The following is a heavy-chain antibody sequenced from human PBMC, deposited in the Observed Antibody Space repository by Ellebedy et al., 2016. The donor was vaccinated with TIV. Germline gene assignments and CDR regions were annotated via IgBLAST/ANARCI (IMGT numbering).Heavy chain of an antibody. CDR3: VKAWGD. CDR1: GGTFSSYA. Sequence: AASVKVSCKASGGTFSSYAMHWVRQAPGKGLEYISAIVSNGDSTYYANSVKGRFIISRDNSKNTLYLQMSSLRLEDTAVYYCVKAWGDWGQGTLVTVSS. J-gene: IGHJ4*02. D-gene: IGHD3-16*01. CDR2: IVSNGDST. V-gene: IGHV3-64D*06.